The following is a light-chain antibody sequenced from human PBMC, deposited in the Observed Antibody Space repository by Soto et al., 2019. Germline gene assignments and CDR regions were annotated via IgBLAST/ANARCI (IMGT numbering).Light chain of an antibody. V-gene: IGLV2-14*03. Sequence: SGLAEPAAVSGSPGQSITFSCTGTSSDVGGYNYVSWYQQHPGEAPKLMIYDVSNRPSGVSNRFSGSKSGNTASLTISGLQAEDEADYYCSSYTSSSLHVFGTGTKVTVL. CDR3: SSYTSSSLHV. J-gene: IGLJ1*01. CDR1: SSDVGGYNY. CDR2: DVS.